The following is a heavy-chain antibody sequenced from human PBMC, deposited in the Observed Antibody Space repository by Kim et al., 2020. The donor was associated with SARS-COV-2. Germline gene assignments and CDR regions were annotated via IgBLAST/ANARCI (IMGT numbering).Heavy chain of an antibody. D-gene: IGHD3-16*01. CDR3: AAVPDSNVWGSYFDP. CDR2: IVVGSGNT. J-gene: IGHJ5*02. V-gene: IGHV1-58*02. CDR1: GFTFSSSA. Sequence: SVKVSCKASGFTFSSSAIQWVRQARGQRLEWIGWIVVGSGNTKYAQNFKDRVTITRDISTNTAYMELNSLRSDDTGVYSCAAVPDSNVWGSYFDPWGQGTLVTVSS.